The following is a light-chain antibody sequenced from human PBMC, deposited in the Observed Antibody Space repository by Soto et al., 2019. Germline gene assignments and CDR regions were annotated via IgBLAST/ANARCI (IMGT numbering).Light chain of an antibody. J-gene: IGKJ5*01. CDR2: GAS. Sequence: EMVLTQSPGTLSLSPGDRASLSCSASQSVTDTYLAWYQQKPGQAPRLLIYGASRRATGIPDRFSGSGSGTDFTLTITRLEPEDFAVFYCQQYAGSPITFGQGTRLEIK. V-gene: IGKV3-20*01. CDR3: QQYAGSPIT. CDR1: QSVTDTY.